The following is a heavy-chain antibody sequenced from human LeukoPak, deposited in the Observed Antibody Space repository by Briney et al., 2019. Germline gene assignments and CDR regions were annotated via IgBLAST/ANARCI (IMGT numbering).Heavy chain of an antibody. CDR1: GFTFDDHG. J-gene: IGHJ4*02. CDR3: ARGAYYDSSASPLDY. V-gene: IGHV3-20*01. CDR2: NNWNGGST. D-gene: IGHD3-22*01. Sequence: GGPLRLSCATSGFTFDDHGMSWVRQTPGKGLEWVSGNNWNGGSTAHADSVKGRFTISRDNAKNSLYLQMNSLRAEDTALYHCARGAYYDSSASPLDYWGQGTLVTVSS.